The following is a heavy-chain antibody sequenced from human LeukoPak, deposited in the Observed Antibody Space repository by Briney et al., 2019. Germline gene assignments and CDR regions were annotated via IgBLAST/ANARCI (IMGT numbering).Heavy chain of an antibody. CDR1: GGSISSSSYY. Sequence: SETLSLACSVSGGSISSSSYYWAWIRQPPGKGLEWIGNIYYSGNTYYNPSLKSRVTISVDTSKNQFSLKLSSVTAADTAVYYCARATTYSGSPDLFDPWGQGTLVTVSS. V-gene: IGHV4-39*07. D-gene: IGHD1-26*01. CDR2: IYYSGNT. J-gene: IGHJ5*02. CDR3: ARATTYSGSPDLFDP.